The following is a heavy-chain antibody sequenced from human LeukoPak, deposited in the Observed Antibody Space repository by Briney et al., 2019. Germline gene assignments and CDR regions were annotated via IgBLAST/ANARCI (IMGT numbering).Heavy chain of an antibody. D-gene: IGHD3-10*01. CDR1: GESFSGYY. V-gene: IGHV4-34*01. CDR2: INHSGSI. Sequence: SETLSLTCAVYGESFSGYYWSWIRQPPGKGLEWIGEINHSGSINYNPSLKSRVTVSVDTSKNQFSLKLSSVTAADTAVYHCASSYYYGSGSYRPFYFDYWGQGTLVTVSS. CDR3: ASSYYYGSGSYRPFYFDY. J-gene: IGHJ4*02.